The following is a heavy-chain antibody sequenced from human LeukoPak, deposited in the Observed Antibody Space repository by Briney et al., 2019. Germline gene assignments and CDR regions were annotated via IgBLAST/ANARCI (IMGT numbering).Heavy chain of an antibody. D-gene: IGHD3-10*01. CDR2: INPNSGGT. J-gene: IGHJ3*02. CDR3: ARADYYGSGSYYRAPLDAFDI. CDR1: GGTFSSYA. Sequence: ASGKFSCKASGGTFSSYAISWVRQAPGQGLEWRGWINPNSGGTNYAQKFQGRVTMTRDTSISTAYMELSRLRSDDTAVYYCARADYYGSGSYYRAPLDAFDIWGQGTMVTVSS. V-gene: IGHV1-2*02.